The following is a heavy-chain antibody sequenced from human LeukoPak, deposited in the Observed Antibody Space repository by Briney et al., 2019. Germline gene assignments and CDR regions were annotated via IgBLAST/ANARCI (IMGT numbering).Heavy chain of an antibody. V-gene: IGHV3-23*01. J-gene: IGHJ4*02. D-gene: IGHD2-2*01. Sequence: SGGSLRLSCAASGFTFSRYAMSWVRQTPEKGLEWVSVISRGDGSTYYADSVRGRFTISRDDSGSTLFLQMNSLRAEDTAVYYCARQVSCDTTTCYAGMPPDYWGQGTLVTVSS. CDR1: GFTFSRYA. CDR3: ARQVSCDTTTCYAGMPPDY. CDR2: ISRGDGST.